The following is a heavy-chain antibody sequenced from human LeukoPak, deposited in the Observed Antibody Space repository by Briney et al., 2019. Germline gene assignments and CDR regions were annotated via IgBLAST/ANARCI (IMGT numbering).Heavy chain of an antibody. V-gene: IGHV3-23*01. CDR1: GFTFSSYA. D-gene: IGHD3-10*01. J-gene: IGHJ4*02. CDR2: ISGSGSST. Sequence: PGGSLRLSCAASGFTFSSYAMSWVRQAPGNGLEWVSSISGSGSSTYFADSVKGRFTISRDNSKNTLYLQMNNLRAEDTAVYYCAKDRMVRGVIPYYSDYWGQGTLVTVSS. CDR3: AKDRMVRGVIPYYSDY.